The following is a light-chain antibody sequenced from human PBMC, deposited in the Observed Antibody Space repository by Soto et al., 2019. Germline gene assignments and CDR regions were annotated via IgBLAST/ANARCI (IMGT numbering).Light chain of an antibody. V-gene: IGKV3-15*01. CDR1: QSISDT. CDR3: QQYNNWPWT. J-gene: IGKJ1*01. Sequence: TGMTQSPATLSLSPGGRATLSCRASQSISDTLAWYQQKPGQAPRLLIHGASTRATGFPARFSGSGSGTDFTLTISSLQSEDIAIYYCQQYNNWPWTFGQGTKV. CDR2: GAS.